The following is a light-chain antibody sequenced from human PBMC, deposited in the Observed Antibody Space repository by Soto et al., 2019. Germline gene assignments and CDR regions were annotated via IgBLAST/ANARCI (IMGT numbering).Light chain of an antibody. J-gene: IGKJ3*01. V-gene: IGKV3-15*01. CDR2: GAS. CDR1: QSVSNN. Sequence: EIVITQSPATLSVSQGERATPSCRASQSVSNNLAWYQQKPGQGPWLLMYGASTRATGIPARFSGSGSGTEFTLTISSLQSEDSAVYYCQQYNEWPLTFGPGTKLDIK. CDR3: QQYNEWPLT.